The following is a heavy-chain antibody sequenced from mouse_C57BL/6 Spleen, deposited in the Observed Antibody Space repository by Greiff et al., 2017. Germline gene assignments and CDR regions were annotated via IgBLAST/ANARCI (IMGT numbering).Heavy chain of an antibody. CDR1: GYTFTDYY. CDR2: IYPGSGNT. CDR3: ARGGGNWYFDV. J-gene: IGHJ1*03. Sequence: QVQLQQSGAELVRPGASVKLSCKASGYTFTDYYINWVKQRPGQGLEWIARIYPGSGNTYYNEKFKGKATLTAEKSSSTAYMQLSSLTSEDAADYFCARGGGNWYFDVWGTGTTVTVSS. V-gene: IGHV1-76*01.